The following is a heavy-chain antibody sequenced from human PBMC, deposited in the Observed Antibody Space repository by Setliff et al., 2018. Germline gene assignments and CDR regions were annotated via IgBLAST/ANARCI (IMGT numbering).Heavy chain of an antibody. J-gene: IGHJ3*01. D-gene: IGHD2-8*01. CDR3: ARIDIVLMVYAD. CDR2: INHSGST. V-gene: IGHV4-34*01. Sequence: SETLSLTCAVYGGSFSGYYWSWIRQPPGKGLEWIGEINHSGSTNYNPSLKSRVTISVDTSKNQFSLKLSSETAADTAVYYCARIDIVLMVYADWGQGTMVTVSS. CDR1: GGSFSGYY.